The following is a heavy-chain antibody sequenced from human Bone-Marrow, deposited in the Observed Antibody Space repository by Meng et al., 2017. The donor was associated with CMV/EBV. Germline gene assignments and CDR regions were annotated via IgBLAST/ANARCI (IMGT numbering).Heavy chain of an antibody. CDR1: GFTFSSYA. V-gene: IGHV3-30*04. D-gene: IGHD3-3*01. CDR3: ARDGAFYVLRYYFDY. CDR2: ISYDGSNK. J-gene: IGHJ4*02. Sequence: GGSLRLSCAASGFTFSSYAMHWVRQAPGKGLEWVAVISYDGSNKYYADSVKGRFTISRDNSKNTLYPQMNSLRAEDTAVYYCARDGAFYVLRYYFDYWGQGTLVTVSS.